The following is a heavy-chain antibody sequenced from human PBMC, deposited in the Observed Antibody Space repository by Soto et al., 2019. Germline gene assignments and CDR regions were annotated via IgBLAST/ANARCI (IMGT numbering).Heavy chain of an antibody. V-gene: IGHV1-18*01. Sequence: QVKLVQSGAEVKKPGASVKVSCKASGYTFTSYRISWVRQAPGQGLEWMGWISAYNGHTNYAQKLQGRVTMTTDTSTSTAYMELRSLRSDDTAVYYCARVDLEGRYFARFDYWGQGTLVTVSS. D-gene: IGHD3-9*01. CDR3: ARVDLEGRYFARFDY. J-gene: IGHJ4*02. CDR2: ISAYNGHT. CDR1: GYTFTSYR.